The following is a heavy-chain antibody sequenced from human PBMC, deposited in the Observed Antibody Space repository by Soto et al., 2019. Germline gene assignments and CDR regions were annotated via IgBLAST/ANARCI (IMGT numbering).Heavy chain of an antibody. J-gene: IGHJ4*02. CDR3: ARGGVEPFDY. CDR1: GFTFRNYW. Sequence: GVLRLSCAASGFTFRNYWMHWVRQAPGKGLVWVSRISDYGRVNYADSVEGRFTISRDDAKSELYLQMSSLRLEDTAVYYCARGGVEPFDYWGQGALVTVSS. CDR2: ISDYGRV. D-gene: IGHD3-3*01. V-gene: IGHV3-74*01.